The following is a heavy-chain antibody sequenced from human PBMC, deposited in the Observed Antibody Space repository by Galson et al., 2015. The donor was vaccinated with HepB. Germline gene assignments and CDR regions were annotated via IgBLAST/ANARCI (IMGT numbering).Heavy chain of an antibody. V-gene: IGHV3-30*04. Sequence: SLRLSCAASGSTFSSYAMHWVRQAPGKGLEWVAVISYDGSNKYYADSVKGRFTISRDNSKNTLYLQMNSLRAEDTAVYYCARSIAVAGTSDYWGQGTLVTVSS. CDR2: ISYDGSNK. J-gene: IGHJ4*02. CDR1: GSTFSSYA. CDR3: ARSIAVAGTSDY. D-gene: IGHD6-19*01.